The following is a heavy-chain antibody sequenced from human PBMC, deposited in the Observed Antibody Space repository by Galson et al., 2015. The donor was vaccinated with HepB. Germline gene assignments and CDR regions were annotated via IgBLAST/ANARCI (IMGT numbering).Heavy chain of an antibody. CDR1: GGSISSGGYY. J-gene: IGHJ6*03. V-gene: IGHV4-31*03. CDR3: ARLTRELSSYYYMDV. D-gene: IGHD3-10*01. CDR2: IYYSGST. Sequence: TLSLTCTVSGGSISSGGYYWSWIRQHPGKGLEWIGYIYYSGSTYYNPSLKSRVTISVDTSKNQFSLKLSSVTAADTAVYYCARLTRELSSYYYMDVWGKGTTVTVSS.